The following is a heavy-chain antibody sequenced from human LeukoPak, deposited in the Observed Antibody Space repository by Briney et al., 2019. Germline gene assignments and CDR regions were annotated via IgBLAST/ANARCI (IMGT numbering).Heavy chain of an antibody. CDR1: GYSISSGYY. V-gene: IGHV4-38-2*02. D-gene: IGHD3-10*01. Sequence: SETLSLTCTVSGYSISSGYYWGWIRQPPGKGLEWIGSIYHSGSTYYNPSLKSRVTISVDTSKNQFSLKLSSVTAVDTAVYYCARPNFYDSGAFDYWGQGTLVTFSS. CDR3: ARPNFYDSGAFDY. CDR2: IYHSGST. J-gene: IGHJ4*02.